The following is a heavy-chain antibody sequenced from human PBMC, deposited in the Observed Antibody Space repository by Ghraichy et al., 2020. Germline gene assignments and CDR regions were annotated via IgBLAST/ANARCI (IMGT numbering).Heavy chain of an antibody. CDR1: GGSISSGSYY. D-gene: IGHD1-1*01. Sequence: SETLSLTCTVSGGSISSGSYYWSWIRQPAGKGLEWIGRIYTSGSTNYNPSLKSRVTISVDTSKNQFSLKLSSVTAADTAVYYCARGWIYWGQGTLVTVSS. CDR2: IYTSGST. CDR3: ARGWIY. V-gene: IGHV4-61*02. J-gene: IGHJ4*02.